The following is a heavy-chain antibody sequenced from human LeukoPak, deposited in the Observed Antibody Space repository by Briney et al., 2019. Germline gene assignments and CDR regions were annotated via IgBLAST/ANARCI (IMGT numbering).Heavy chain of an antibody. D-gene: IGHD4-23*01. CDR1: GGSISSNSYY. J-gene: IGHJ6*03. CDR3: ARGGNWSFFKYYYYYYMDV. V-gene: IGHV4-39*07. Sequence: SETLSLTCTVSGGSISSNSYYWGWSRQPPGKGLEWIGSIYYSGSTDYNPSLKSRVTISVDTSKNQFSLKLSSVTAADTAVYYCARGGNWSFFKYYYYYYMDVWGKGTTVTVSS. CDR2: IYYSGST.